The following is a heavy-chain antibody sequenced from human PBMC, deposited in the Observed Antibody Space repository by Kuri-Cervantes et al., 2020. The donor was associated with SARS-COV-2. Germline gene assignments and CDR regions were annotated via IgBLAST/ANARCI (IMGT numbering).Heavy chain of an antibody. Sequence: GGSLRLSCAASGFTFSSYGMHWVRQAPGKGLEWVAVISYDGSNKYYADSVKGRFTISRDNSKNTLYLQMNSLRAEDTAVYYCAKDLCGSDCPPLDYWGQGTLVTVSS. CDR1: GFTFSSYG. CDR3: AKDLCGSDCPPLDY. V-gene: IGHV3-30*18. D-gene: IGHD2-21*01. J-gene: IGHJ4*02. CDR2: ISYDGSNK.